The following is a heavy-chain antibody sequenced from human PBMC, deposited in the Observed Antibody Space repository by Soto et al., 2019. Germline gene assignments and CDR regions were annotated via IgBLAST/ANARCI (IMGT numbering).Heavy chain of an antibody. CDR3: ARGAYYYDSSGYPLPSDY. D-gene: IGHD3-22*01. CDR2: ISAYNGNT. J-gene: IGHJ4*02. Sequence: ASVKVTCKASGYTFTSYGISWLRQSPGQGLEWMGWISAYNGNTNYAQKLQGRVTMTTDTSTSTAYMELRSLRSDDTAVYYCARGAYYYDSSGYPLPSDYWGQGTLVTVSS. CDR1: GYTFTSYG. V-gene: IGHV1-18*01.